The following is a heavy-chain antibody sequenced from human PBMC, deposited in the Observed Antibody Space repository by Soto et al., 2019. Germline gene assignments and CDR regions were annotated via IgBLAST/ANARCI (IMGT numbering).Heavy chain of an antibody. V-gene: IGHV1-3*01. CDR1: GYTFTSYA. CDR2: INAGNGNT. J-gene: IGHJ6*02. CDR3: ARAVPFYYDSSGYNALYGMDV. Sequence: GASVKVSCKASGYTFTSYAMHWVRQAPGQRLEWMGWINAGNGNTKYSQKFQGRVTITRDTSASTAYMELSSLRSEDTAVYYCARAVPFYYDSSGYNALYGMDVWGQGTTVTVSS. D-gene: IGHD3-22*01.